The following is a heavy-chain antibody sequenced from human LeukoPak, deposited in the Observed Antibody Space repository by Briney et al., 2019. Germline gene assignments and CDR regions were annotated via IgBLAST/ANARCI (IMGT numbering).Heavy chain of an antibody. CDR1: GFTFDDYA. D-gene: IGHD2-8*01. V-gene: IGHV3-9*03. CDR2: ISWNSGSI. CDR3: AKGDCTNAVCYLDY. Sequence: PGGSLRLSCAASGFTFDDYAMHWVRQAPGKGLEWVSGISWNSGSIGYADSVKGRFTISRDNAKNSLYLQMNSLRAEAMALYYCAKGDCTNAVCYLDYWGQGTLVTVSS. J-gene: IGHJ4*02.